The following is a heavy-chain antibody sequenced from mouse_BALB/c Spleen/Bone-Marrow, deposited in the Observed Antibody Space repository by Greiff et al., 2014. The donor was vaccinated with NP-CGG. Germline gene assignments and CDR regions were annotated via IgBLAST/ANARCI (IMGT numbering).Heavy chain of an antibody. Sequence: VQLKQSGAELVKPGAPVKLSCTASGFNIKDTYIHWVKQRPEQGLEWIGRIDPANADTKYGPKFQGKATITADTSSNTVYLQFISLTSEDTAIYYCVRAARTFDYWGQGTTLTVSS. V-gene: IGHV14-3*02. J-gene: IGHJ2*01. CDR3: VRAARTFDY. CDR1: GFNIKDTY. CDR2: IDPANADT. D-gene: IGHD3-1*01.